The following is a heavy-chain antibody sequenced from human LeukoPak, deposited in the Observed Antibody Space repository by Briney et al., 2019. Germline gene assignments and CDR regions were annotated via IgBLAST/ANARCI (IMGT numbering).Heavy chain of an antibody. Sequence: GGSLRLSCAASGFIFSTYSMIWVRQAPGKGLEWVAYIYYADAVRGRFTISRDNAKNSLYLQGKSLRVDDTAVYYCARERFHGSGAPKYDFWGQGTLVTVSS. CDR1: GFIFSTYS. CDR2: I. CDR3: ARERFHGSGAPKYDF. J-gene: IGHJ4*02. V-gene: IGHV3-48*04. D-gene: IGHD3-10*01.